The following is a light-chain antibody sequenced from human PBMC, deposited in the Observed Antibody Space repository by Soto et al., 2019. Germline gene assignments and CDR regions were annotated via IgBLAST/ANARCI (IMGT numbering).Light chain of an antibody. V-gene: IGLV2-14*01. CDR1: SSDIGAYDY. CDR3: SSYTTSYFYV. CDR2: GVK. J-gene: IGLJ1*01. Sequence: QSVLTQPASVSGSPGQSITISCTGTSSDIGAYDYVSWYQQHPGKAPKLLIYGVKNRPSGVSYRFSASKSAFTASLTISGLQAEDEAHYYCSSYTTSYFYVFGPGTQLTVL.